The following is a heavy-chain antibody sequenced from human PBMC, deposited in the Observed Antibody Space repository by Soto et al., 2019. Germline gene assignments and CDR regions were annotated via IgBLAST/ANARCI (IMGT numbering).Heavy chain of an antibody. CDR3: ARGHYRSGWFDC. CDR1: DFVFINYE. J-gene: IGHJ4*02. CDR2: ISSSGGIK. Sequence: QPAGSLKLSSAASDFVFINYEMSWVRKAPGKGLESIAYISSSGGIKYYADSVKGRFTILRDNSKNSLYLQMNSLKAEDTALYFCARGHYRSGWFDCWGQGTLVTVSS. D-gene: IGHD6-19*01. V-gene: IGHV3-48*03.